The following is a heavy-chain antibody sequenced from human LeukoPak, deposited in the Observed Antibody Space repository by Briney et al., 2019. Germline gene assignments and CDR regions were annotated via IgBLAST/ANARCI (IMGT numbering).Heavy chain of an antibody. J-gene: IGHJ3*02. CDR3: ARDRYYYDSSGDAFDI. CDR2: IYHSGST. V-gene: IGHV4-38-2*02. Sequence: SETLSLTCIVSGYSISSGYYWGWIRQPPGKGLEWIGSIYHSGSTYYNPSLKSRVTISVDTSKNQFSLKLSSVTAADTAVYYCARDRYYYDSSGDAFDIWGQGTMVTVSS. D-gene: IGHD3-22*01. CDR1: GYSISSGYY.